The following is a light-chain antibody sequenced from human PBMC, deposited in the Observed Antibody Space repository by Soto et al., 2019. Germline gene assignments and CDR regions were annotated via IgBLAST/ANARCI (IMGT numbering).Light chain of an antibody. CDR3: QQYNNWPPIT. CDR1: QSVSSSY. J-gene: IGKJ5*01. Sequence: ILLTQSPGTLSLSPGESATLSCRASQSVSSSYLAWYQQKPGQAPRLLFYGASTRATGIPARFSGSGSGTEFTLTISSLQSEDFAVYYCQQYNNWPPITFGQGTRLEIK. V-gene: IGKV3-15*01. CDR2: GAS.